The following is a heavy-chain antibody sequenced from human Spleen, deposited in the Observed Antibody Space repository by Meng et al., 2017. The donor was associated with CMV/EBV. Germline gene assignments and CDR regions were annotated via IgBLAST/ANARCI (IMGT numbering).Heavy chain of an antibody. V-gene: IGHV3-53*01. Sequence: GESLKISCAASGFTFSSYAMSWVRLAPGKGLEWVSVIYSGDNTHYADSVKGRFTISRDNSKNTLSLQMNSLRAGDTAVYFCARGNLEEDKFYYYFHGMDVWGQGTTVTVSS. CDR1: GFTFSSYA. CDR3: ARGNLEEDKFYYYFHGMDV. D-gene: IGHD1-14*01. J-gene: IGHJ6*02. CDR2: IYSGDNT.